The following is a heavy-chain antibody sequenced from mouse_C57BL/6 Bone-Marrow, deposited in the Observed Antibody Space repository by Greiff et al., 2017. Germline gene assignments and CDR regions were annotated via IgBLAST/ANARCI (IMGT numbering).Heavy chain of an antibody. CDR2: IDPSDSYT. J-gene: IGHJ4*01. CDR3: AREAYYVAMDY. Sequence: QVQLQQPGAELVMPGASVKLSCKASGYTFTSYWMHWVKQRPGQGLEWIGEIDPSDSYTNYNQKFKGKFTLTVDKSSSTAYMQLSSLTSEDSAVYYCAREAYYVAMDYWGQGTSVTVSS. V-gene: IGHV1-69*01. D-gene: IGHD1-1*01. CDR1: GYTFTSYW.